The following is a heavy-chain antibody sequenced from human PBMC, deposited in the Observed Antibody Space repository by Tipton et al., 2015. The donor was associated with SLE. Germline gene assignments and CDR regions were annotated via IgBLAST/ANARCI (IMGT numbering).Heavy chain of an antibody. CDR2: ISYDGSNK. D-gene: IGHD3-16*01. J-gene: IGHJ4*02. CDR3: ARVLIPVDSGGLFDS. Sequence: SLRLSCAASGFTFSSYAMHWVRQAPGKGLEWVAVISYDGSNKYYADSVKGRFTISRDNSKNTLYLQMNSLRVEDTAVYYCARVLIPVDSGGLFDSWGQGTLVTVSS. V-gene: IGHV3-30-3*01. CDR1: GFTFSSYA.